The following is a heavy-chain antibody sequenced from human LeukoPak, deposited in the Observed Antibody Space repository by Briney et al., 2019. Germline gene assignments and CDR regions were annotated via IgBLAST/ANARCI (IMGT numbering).Heavy chain of an antibody. CDR3: ARDWAYSSSPYNWFDP. J-gene: IGHJ5*02. D-gene: IGHD6-6*01. Sequence: ASVKVSCKVSGYTLTKLSMHWVRQAPGKGLEWMGGFDPEDGETIYAQKFQGRVTMTEDTSTDTAYMELSCLRSEDTAVYYCARDWAYSSSPYNWFDPWGQGTLVTVSS. V-gene: IGHV1-24*01. CDR2: FDPEDGET. CDR1: GYTLTKLS.